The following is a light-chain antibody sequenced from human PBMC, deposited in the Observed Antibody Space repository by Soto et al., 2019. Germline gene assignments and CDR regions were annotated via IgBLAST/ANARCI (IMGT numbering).Light chain of an antibody. CDR3: QQYDNSPWT. V-gene: IGKV3-20*01. CDR2: GAS. Sequence: EIVLTQSPGTLSLSPGEGATLSCRASQSVSSSYLAWYQQKPGQAPRLLIYGASSRATGIPDRFSGGGSGTDFTLTISRLEPEDFAVYYCQQYDNSPWTFGQRTKVEIK. CDR1: QSVSSSY. J-gene: IGKJ1*01.